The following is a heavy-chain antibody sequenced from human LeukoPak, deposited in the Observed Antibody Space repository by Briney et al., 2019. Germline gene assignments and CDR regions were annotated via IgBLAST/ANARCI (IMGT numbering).Heavy chain of an antibody. J-gene: IGHJ4*02. Sequence: PGGSLRLSCADSRFTFSSYAMSWVRQAPGKGLEWVSSISSSSSYIYYADSVKGRFTISRDNAKNSLYLQMNSLRAEDTAVYYCASAPKGYSYGLFDYWGQGTLVTVSS. V-gene: IGHV3-21*01. CDR2: ISSSSSYI. CDR3: ASAPKGYSYGLFDY. CDR1: RFTFSSYA. D-gene: IGHD5-18*01.